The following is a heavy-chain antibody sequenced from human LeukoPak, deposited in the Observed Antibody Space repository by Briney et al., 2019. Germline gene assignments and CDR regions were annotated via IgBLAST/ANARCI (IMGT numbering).Heavy chain of an antibody. CDR1: GFTFSDYY. CDR2: ARNKAHRYTT. J-gene: IGHJ4*02. Sequence: GGSLRLSCAASGFTFSDYYMDWVRQAPGKGLEWVGRARNKAHRYTTYYAASVKCRFTPPRDDSKKLLYLHMNRLQTEDTAIYYCARGAYCRGGRCPAGFDYWGQGALVTVSS. V-gene: IGHV3-72*01. D-gene: IGHD2-15*01. CDR3: ARGAYCRGGRCPAGFDY.